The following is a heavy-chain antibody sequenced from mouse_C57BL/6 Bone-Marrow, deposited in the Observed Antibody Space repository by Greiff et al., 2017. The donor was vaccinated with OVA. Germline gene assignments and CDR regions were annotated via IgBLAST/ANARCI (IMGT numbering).Heavy chain of an antibody. Sequence: QVQLQQSGAELVRPVTSVKVSCKASGYAFTNYLIEWVKQRPGQGLEWIGVINPGSGGTNYNEKFKGKATLTADKSSSTAYMQLSSLTSEDSAVYVCARGRDGYYRFAYWGQGTLVTVSA. D-gene: IGHD2-3*01. CDR1: GYAFTNYL. V-gene: IGHV1-54*01. CDR2: INPGSGGT. CDR3: ARGRDGYYRFAY. J-gene: IGHJ3*01.